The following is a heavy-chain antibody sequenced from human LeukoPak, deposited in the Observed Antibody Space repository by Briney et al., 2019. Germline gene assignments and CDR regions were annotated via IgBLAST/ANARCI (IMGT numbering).Heavy chain of an antibody. V-gene: IGHV3-21*01. CDR1: GFTFSSYS. D-gene: IGHD3-16*01. CDR3: ARETPAGGWFDP. J-gene: IGHJ5*02. CDR2: ISSSSSYI. Sequence: GGSLRLSCAASGFTFSSYSMNWVRQAPGKGLEWVSSISSSSSYIYYADSVKGRFTISRDNAKNSLYLQMNSLRAEDTAVYYCARETPAGGWFDPWGQGTLVTVSS.